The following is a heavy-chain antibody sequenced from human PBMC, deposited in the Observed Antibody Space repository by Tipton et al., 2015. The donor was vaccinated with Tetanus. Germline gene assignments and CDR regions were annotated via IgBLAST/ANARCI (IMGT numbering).Heavy chain of an antibody. J-gene: IGHJ6*02. CDR1: GFRFSSDW. CDR3: ARYLFAYGMDV. Sequence: SLRLSCADTGFRFSSDWMGWVGQAAGKGLEWVAHINRDGSEKACADAVQGRFSISRDSAKNSLSLQMNSLRAEDTAVYYCARYLFAYGMDVWGQGTTVTVSS. CDR2: INRDGSEK. V-gene: IGHV3-7*03.